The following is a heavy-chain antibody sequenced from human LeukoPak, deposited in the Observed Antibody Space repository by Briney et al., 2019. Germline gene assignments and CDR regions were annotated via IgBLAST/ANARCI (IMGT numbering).Heavy chain of an antibody. CDR2: IYYSGST. D-gene: IGHD3-10*01. Sequence: SETLSLTCTVSGCSISSSSYYWGWIRQPPGKGLEWIGSIYYSGSTYYNPSLKSRVTISVDTSKNQFSLKLSSVTAADTAVYYCARGRVGFLDYWGQGTLVTVSS. V-gene: IGHV4-39*07. CDR1: GCSISSSSYY. CDR3: ARGRVGFLDY. J-gene: IGHJ4*02.